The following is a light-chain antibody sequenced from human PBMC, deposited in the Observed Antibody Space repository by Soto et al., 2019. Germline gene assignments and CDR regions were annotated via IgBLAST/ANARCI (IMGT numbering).Light chain of an antibody. CDR3: XXXXNXPT. J-gene: IGKJ3*01. Sequence: EIVMTQSPATLSVSPGEXXXXXXXASQXVSSNLAWYQQKPGQAPRLLIYGASTRATGIPARFSGSGSGTEFTLTISSLQXXXXXXXXXXXXXNXPTFGPGTKVDIK. CDR1: QXVSSN. V-gene: IGKV3-15*01. CDR2: GAS.